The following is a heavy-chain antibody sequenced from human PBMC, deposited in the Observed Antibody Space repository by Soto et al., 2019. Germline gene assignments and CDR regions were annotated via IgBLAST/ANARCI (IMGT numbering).Heavy chain of an antibody. D-gene: IGHD3-22*01. CDR1: RFTFSTYG. J-gene: IGHJ4*02. V-gene: IGHV3-23*01. Sequence: GGSLRLSCAASRFTFSTYGMSWVRQAPGKGLEWVSGISGSVGSTYYADSVRGRFTISRDNSKNTLYLQMNSLRAEDTALYYCARHPYYYDSSSYYYVSWYFDYWGQGTLVTVSS. CDR3: ARHPYYYDSSSYYYVSWYFDY. CDR2: ISGSVGST.